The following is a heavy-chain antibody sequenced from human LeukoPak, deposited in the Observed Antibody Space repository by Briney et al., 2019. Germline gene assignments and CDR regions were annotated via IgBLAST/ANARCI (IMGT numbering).Heavy chain of an antibody. J-gene: IGHJ4*02. CDR2: INHSGST. Sequence: KPSETLSLTCAVYGGSFSGYYWSWIRQPPGKGLEWIGEINHSGSTNYNPSLKSRVTISVDTSKNQFSLKLSSVTAVDTAVYYCARVDYSNYGGSDYWGQGTLVTVSS. CDR3: ARVDYSNYGGSDY. CDR1: GGSFSGYY. V-gene: IGHV4-34*01. D-gene: IGHD4-11*01.